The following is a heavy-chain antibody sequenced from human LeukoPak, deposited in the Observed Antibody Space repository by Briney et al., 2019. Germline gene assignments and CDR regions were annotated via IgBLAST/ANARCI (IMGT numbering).Heavy chain of an antibody. J-gene: IGHJ4*02. CDR3: ARDMRHYRYYESDEYYFNFEY. D-gene: IGHD3-22*01. Sequence: ASVKVSCKASGYIFTSYGLSWVRQAPGQGLEWMGWISANNGHTHYAQKFQGRLTITRDMSTRTVNMELRSLRSDDTAVYYCARDMRHYRYYESDEYYFNFEYWGQGTLVTVSS. V-gene: IGHV1-18*01. CDR1: GYIFTSYG. CDR2: ISANNGHT.